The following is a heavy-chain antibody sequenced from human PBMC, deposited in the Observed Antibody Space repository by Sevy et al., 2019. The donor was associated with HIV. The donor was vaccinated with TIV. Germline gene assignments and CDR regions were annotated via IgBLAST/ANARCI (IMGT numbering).Heavy chain of an antibody. V-gene: IGHV3-23*01. D-gene: IGHD2-8*01. Sequence: GGSLRLSCAASGSAFYDYSMSWIRQAPGKGLEWVATLSFGCGKINYADSVKGRFTISRVNSKNSFFLQMDNLRVEDTDLYYCAGEGCTRPHDYWGQGTRVTVSS. CDR1: GSAFYDYS. CDR2: LSFGCGKI. J-gene: IGHJ4*02. CDR3: AGEGCTRPHDY.